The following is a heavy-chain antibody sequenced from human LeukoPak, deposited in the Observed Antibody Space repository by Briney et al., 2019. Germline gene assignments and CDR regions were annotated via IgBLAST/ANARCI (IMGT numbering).Heavy chain of an antibody. CDR2: ISPSSGT. D-gene: IGHD3-22*01. V-gene: IGHV3-23*01. J-gene: IGHJ4*02. CDR1: GFTFSSYA. CDR3: ARPQSRSGSYWPFDD. Sequence: GGSLRLSCAASGFTFSSYAMRWVRQAPGKGLEWVSAISPSSGTFYADSVKGRFTISRDNSKHTLYLQMTSLRAEATAVYYCARPQSRSGSYWPFDDWGQGTLVTVSS.